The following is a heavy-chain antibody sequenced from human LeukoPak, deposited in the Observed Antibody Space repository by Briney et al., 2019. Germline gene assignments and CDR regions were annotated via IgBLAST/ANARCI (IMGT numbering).Heavy chain of an antibody. V-gene: IGHV3-21*04. Sequence: GGSLRLSCAASGFTFSSYTMNWVRQAPGKGLEWVSSISSSSSYIYYADSVKGRFTISRDNPKNTLYLQMNSLRAEDTAVYYCAKGPLLTMIVVVITFPWFDPWGQGTLVTVSS. J-gene: IGHJ5*02. CDR2: ISSSSSYI. D-gene: IGHD3-22*01. CDR3: AKGPLLTMIVVVITFPWFDP. CDR1: GFTFSSYT.